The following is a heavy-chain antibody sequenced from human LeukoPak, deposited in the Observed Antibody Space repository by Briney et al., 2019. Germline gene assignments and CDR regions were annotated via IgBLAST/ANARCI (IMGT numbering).Heavy chain of an antibody. CDR1: GDSVSSNSAA. CDR3: ARDLDTAMVGRNMDV. J-gene: IGHJ6*03. D-gene: IGHD5-18*01. Sequence: SQTLSLTCAISGDSVSSNSAAWNWIRQSPSRGLEWLGRTYYRSKWYNDYAVSVKSRITINPHTSKNQFYLQPNSLTPEDTAVYYCARDLDTAMVGRNMDVCGKGTTVTVSS. V-gene: IGHV6-1*01. CDR2: TYYRSKWYN.